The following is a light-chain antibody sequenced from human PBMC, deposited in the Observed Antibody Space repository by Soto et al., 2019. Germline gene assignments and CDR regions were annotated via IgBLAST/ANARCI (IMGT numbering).Light chain of an antibody. CDR1: QSISSW. CDR3: QHYNGY. V-gene: IGKV1-5*01. CDR2: DAS. Sequence: DIQMTQSPSSLSASVGDRVTITCRASQSISSWLAWYQQKPGKAPKLLIYDASSWAGGVPSRFSGSGSGTEFTLTISSLQPDDFATYYCQHYNGYFGQGTKVDI. J-gene: IGKJ2*01.